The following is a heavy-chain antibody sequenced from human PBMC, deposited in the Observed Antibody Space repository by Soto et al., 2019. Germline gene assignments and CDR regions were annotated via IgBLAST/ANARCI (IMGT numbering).Heavy chain of an antibody. CDR3: ARAEAYSSSWYAMDV. CDR1: GYIFSTFG. D-gene: IGHD6-13*01. J-gene: IGHJ6*02. CDR2: ISGYNGNT. V-gene: IGHV1-18*01. Sequence: QAQLVQSGAEVKKPGASVRVSCKASGYIFSTFGITWVRQAPGQVLEWGGWISGYNGNTDDGRKLQGRVNMTIDASTSTAYMDLRSLRADDTAVYYCARAEAYSSSWYAMDVWGQGTTVTVSS.